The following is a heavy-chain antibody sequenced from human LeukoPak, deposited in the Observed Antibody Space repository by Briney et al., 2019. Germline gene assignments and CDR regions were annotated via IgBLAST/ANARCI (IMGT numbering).Heavy chain of an antibody. V-gene: IGHV4-61*02. CDR1: GGSISSGSYY. D-gene: IGHD3-3*01. CDR2: IYTSGST. J-gene: IGHJ4*02. Sequence: KASETLSLTCTVSGGSISSGSYYWSWIRQPAGKGLEWIGRIYTSGSTNYNPSLKSRVTISVDTSKNQFSLKLSSVTAADTAVYCCARDGFWAFDYWGQGTLVTVSS. CDR3: ARDGFWAFDY.